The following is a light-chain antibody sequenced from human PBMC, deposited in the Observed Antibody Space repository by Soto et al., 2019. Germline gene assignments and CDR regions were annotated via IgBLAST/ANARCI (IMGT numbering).Light chain of an antibody. Sequence: ALTQPPSASGSPGQSVTISCTGTSSDVGGYNYVSWYQQHPGKAPKLMIYEVSKRPSGVPDRFSGSKSGNTASLTVSGLQAEDEADYYCSSYAGSNNFDVFGTGTKLTVL. CDR1: SSDVGGYNY. CDR2: EVS. CDR3: SSYAGSNNFDV. J-gene: IGLJ1*01. V-gene: IGLV2-8*01.